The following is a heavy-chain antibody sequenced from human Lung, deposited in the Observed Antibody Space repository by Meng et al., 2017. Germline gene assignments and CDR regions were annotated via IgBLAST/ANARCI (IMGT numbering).Heavy chain of an antibody. D-gene: IGHD1-7*01. J-gene: IGHJ4*02. CDR1: EVTVSCYR. Sequence: VEWVESGGGLAMPEGSLELSCAASEVTVSCYRMNGVRQAPGKGLEWVSSISSSSSYIHYADSVKGRFTISRDNAKNSLYLQMNSLRAEDTAVYYCARERGTSDYWGQGTLVTVSS. CDR2: ISSSSSYI. CDR3: ARERGTSDY. V-gene: IGHV3-21*01.